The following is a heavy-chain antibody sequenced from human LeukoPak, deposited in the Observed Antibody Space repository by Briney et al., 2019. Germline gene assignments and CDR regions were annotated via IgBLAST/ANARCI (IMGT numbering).Heavy chain of an antibody. CDR1: GFPFSAYP. V-gene: IGHV3-23*01. CDR3: AKYSSGWVNDY. Sequence: AGGSLRLSCVASGFPFSAYPMAWVRQAPGKGLQWVSTITASGTDTFYADSVKGRFTISRDNSKNTLSLQMNSLRAEDTALYYCAKYSSGWVNDYWGQGTLVTVSS. J-gene: IGHJ4*02. D-gene: IGHD6-19*01. CDR2: ITASGTDT.